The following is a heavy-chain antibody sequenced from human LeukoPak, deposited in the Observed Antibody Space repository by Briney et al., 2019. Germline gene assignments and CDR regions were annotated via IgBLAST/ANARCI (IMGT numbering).Heavy chain of an antibody. CDR1: GGSFSGYY. CDR3: ARGAPDAFDI. Sequence: PSETLSLTCAVYGGSFSGYYWSWIRQPPGKGLEWIGEINHRGSTNYNPSLKSRVTISVDTSKNQFSLKLSSVTAADTAVYYCARGAPDAFDIWGQGTMVTVSS. J-gene: IGHJ3*02. CDR2: INHRGST. V-gene: IGHV4-34*01.